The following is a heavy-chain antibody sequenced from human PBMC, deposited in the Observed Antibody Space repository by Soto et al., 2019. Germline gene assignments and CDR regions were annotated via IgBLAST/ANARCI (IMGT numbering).Heavy chain of an antibody. CDR3: ARDGDIVVVVAATGLGNFDY. Sequence: EVQLVESGGGLVQPGGSLRLSCAASGFTFSSYSMNWVRQAPGKGLEWVSYISSSSSTIYYADSVKGRFTISRDNAKNSLYLQMNSLRAEDTAVYYCARDGDIVVVVAATGLGNFDYWGKGTLVTVSS. CDR1: GFTFSSYS. D-gene: IGHD2-15*01. J-gene: IGHJ4*02. V-gene: IGHV3-48*01. CDR2: ISSSSSTI.